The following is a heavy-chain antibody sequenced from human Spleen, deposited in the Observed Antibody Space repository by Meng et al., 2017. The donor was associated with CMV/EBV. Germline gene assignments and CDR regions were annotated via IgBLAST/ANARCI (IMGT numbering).Heavy chain of an antibody. CDR2: IKEDGSEK. Sequence: LSLTCAASGFTFSRHWMSWVRQAPGKGLEWVANIKEDGSEKHYVDSVKGRFTISRDNVKNSLYLQMNSLRAEDTAVYYCARTNGYCSSTSCYWRYGMDVWGQGTTVTVSS. V-gene: IGHV3-7*01. CDR3: ARTNGYCSSTSCYWRYGMDV. J-gene: IGHJ6*02. D-gene: IGHD2-2*01. CDR1: GFTFSRHW.